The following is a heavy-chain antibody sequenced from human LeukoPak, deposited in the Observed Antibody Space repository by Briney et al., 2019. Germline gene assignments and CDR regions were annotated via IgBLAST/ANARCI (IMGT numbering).Heavy chain of an antibody. J-gene: IGHJ4*02. CDR1: GFTFRNAW. CDR3: NTDSMEDIRGYCTGGRCGGIDY. Sequence: GGSLRLSCAASGFTFRNAWMSWVRQAPGKGLEWVGRIRSEVDGGTADYAAAVEGRFTISRDDSNNKLYLQMNSLKTEDTAVYYCNTDSMEDIRGYCTGGRCGGIDYWGQGTLVTVSS. CDR2: IRSEVDGGTA. V-gene: IGHV3-15*01. D-gene: IGHD2-15*01.